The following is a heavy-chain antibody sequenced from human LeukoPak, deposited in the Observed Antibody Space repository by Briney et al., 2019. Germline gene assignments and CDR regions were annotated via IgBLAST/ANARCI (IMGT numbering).Heavy chain of an antibody. V-gene: IGHV1-2*02. Sequence: ASVKVSCKASGYTFTGYYMHWVRQAPGQGLEWMGWINPNSGGTNYAQKFQGRVTMTRDTSISTAYMELSSLRSEDTAVYYCARGTTVVTPGEDYWGQGTLVTVSS. CDR1: GYTFTGYY. CDR3: ARGTTVVTPGEDY. J-gene: IGHJ4*02. CDR2: INPNSGGT. D-gene: IGHD4-17*01.